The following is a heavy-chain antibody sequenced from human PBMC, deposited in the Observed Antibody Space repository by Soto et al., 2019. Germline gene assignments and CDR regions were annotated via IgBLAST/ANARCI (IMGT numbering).Heavy chain of an antibody. V-gene: IGHV3-74*01. CDR3: ARVNWNDGERFFDY. D-gene: IGHD1-1*01. Sequence: EVQLVESGGGLVQPGGSLRLSCAASGFTFSSYWMHWVRQAPGKGLVWVSRINSDGSSTSYADSVKGRFTIARDNAKNRLYLKMNSLRAEDTAVYYCARVNWNDGERFFDYWGQGTLVTVSS. CDR1: GFTFSSYW. J-gene: IGHJ4*02. CDR2: INSDGSST.